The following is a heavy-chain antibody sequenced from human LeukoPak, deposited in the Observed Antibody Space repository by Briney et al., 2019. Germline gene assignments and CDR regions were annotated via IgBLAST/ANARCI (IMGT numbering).Heavy chain of an antibody. Sequence: GGSLRLSCAASGFTFSSYAMSWVRQAPGKGLEWVSAISGSGGSTYYADSVKGRFTISRDNSKNTLFLQMHSLRAEDTAVYYCAKGGYCSGSSCYGVDAFDIWGQGTMVTVSS. CDR2: ISGSGGST. V-gene: IGHV3-23*01. D-gene: IGHD2-2*01. J-gene: IGHJ3*02. CDR1: GFTFSSYA. CDR3: AKGGYCSGSSCYGVDAFDI.